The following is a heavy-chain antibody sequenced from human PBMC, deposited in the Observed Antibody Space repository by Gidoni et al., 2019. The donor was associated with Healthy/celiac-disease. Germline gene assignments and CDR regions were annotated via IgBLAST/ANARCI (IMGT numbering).Heavy chain of an antibody. Sequence: QVQLQESGPGLVKPSQTLSLTCTVSGGSISSGGYYWSWIRQHPGKGLEWIGYIYYSGSTYYNPSLKSRVTISEDTFKNQFSLKLSSGTAADTAVYYCARGVGAVGYFDYWGQGTLVTVSS. V-gene: IGHV4-31*03. CDR3: ARGVGAVGYFDY. J-gene: IGHJ4*02. D-gene: IGHD3-16*01. CDR1: GGSISSGGYY. CDR2: IYYSGST.